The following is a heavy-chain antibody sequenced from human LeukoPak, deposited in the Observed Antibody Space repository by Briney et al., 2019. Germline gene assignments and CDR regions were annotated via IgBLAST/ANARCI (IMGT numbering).Heavy chain of an antibody. V-gene: IGHV1-58*02. CDR1: GFTFTSSA. Sequence: SVKVSCKASGFTFTSSAMQWVRQARGQRPEWIGWIVVGSGNTNYAQKFQERVTITRDMSTSTAYMELSSLRSEDTAVYYCAAGKGTYYYDSSGYEEAFDPWGQGTLVTVSS. D-gene: IGHD3-22*01. J-gene: IGHJ5*02. CDR3: AAGKGTYYYDSSGYEEAFDP. CDR2: IVVGSGNT.